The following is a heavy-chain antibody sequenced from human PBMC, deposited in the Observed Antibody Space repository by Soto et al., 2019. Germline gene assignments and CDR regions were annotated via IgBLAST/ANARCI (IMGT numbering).Heavy chain of an antibody. CDR1: GYTFTSYG. V-gene: IGHV1-18*01. J-gene: IGHJ4*02. CDR3: ARGNRVGARDYFDY. D-gene: IGHD1-26*01. CDR2: ISAYNGNT. Sequence: ASVKVSCKASGYTFTSYGISWERQAPGQGLEWMGWISAYNGNTNYAQKLQGRVTMTTDTSTSKAYMELRSLRSDDTAVYYCARGNRVGARDYFDYWGQGTLVTVSS.